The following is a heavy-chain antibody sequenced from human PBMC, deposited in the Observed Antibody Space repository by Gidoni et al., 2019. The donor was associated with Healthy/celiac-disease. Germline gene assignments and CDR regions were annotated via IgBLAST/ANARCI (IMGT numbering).Heavy chain of an antibody. CDR2: IYSGGST. CDR3: AIMDGYNSRKATCFDY. V-gene: IGHV3-53*01. Sequence: EVQLVESGGGLIQPGGSLRLSCAASRFTVSSHYMSWVRQAPGKGLEWVSVIYSGGSTYYADSVKGRFTISRDNSKNTLYLQMNSLRAEDTAVYYCAIMDGYNSRKATCFDYWGQGTLVTVSS. D-gene: IGHD5-12*01. J-gene: IGHJ4*02. CDR1: RFTVSSHY.